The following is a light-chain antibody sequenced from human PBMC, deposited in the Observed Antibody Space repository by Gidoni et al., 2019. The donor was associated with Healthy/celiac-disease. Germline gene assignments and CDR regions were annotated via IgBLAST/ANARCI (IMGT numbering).Light chain of an antibody. V-gene: IGKV3-20*01. Sequence: EIVLTPSPDTLSLSPGERATLSCRASQSVKSNYLAWYQQKPGQAPRLLISGASIRATGTPDRFSGSGSGTDFTLTISRLEPEDFAVYYCQQYTNSLTFGGGTKVEIK. CDR3: QQYTNSLT. CDR1: QSVKSNY. J-gene: IGKJ4*01. CDR2: GAS.